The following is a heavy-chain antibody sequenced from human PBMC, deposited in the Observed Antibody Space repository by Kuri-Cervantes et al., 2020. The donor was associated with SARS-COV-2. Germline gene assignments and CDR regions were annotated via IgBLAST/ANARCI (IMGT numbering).Heavy chain of an antibody. V-gene: IGHV4-59*01. CDR2: FYHSGIT. Sequence: GSLRLSCTVSGGSTSSFYWSWIRQPPGKGLEWIGYFYHSGITNYDPSLKSRVTISGDTSKNQLSLKLTSVTAADTAVYYCARDNVLYSGSGFDLWGQGTLVTVSS. CDR1: GGSTSSFY. J-gene: IGHJ4*02. CDR3: ARDNVLYSGSGFDL. D-gene: IGHD1-26*01.